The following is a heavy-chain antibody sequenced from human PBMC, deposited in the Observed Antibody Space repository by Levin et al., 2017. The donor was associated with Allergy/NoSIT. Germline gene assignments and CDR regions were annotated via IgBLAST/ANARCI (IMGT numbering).Heavy chain of an antibody. V-gene: IGHV4-34*01. CDR3: ARARYDSWRHYYYGLDV. Sequence: SQTLSLTCAVYGGSFSDSSWTWIRQSPGKGLEWIGEISPSGGPNYSPSLSSRLTISVDTSQNYVSLKLISVTAADTATYFCARARYDSWRHYYYGLDVWGQGTTVTVSS. CDR2: ISPSGGP. D-gene: IGHD3-3*01. J-gene: IGHJ6*02. CDR1: GGSFSDSS.